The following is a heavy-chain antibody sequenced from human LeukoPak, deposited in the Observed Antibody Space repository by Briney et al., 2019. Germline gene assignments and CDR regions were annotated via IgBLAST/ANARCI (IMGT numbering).Heavy chain of an antibody. V-gene: IGHV3-7*03. CDR2: VKQDGNEK. Sequence: PGGSLRLSCAASGFTFSTYWMSWVRQAPGKGLEWVATVKQDGNEKNYVDSVKGRFTISRDNGKNSLYLEMKNLSAEDTAVYYCSDPGVGFWGQGTLVTVSS. D-gene: IGHD3-3*01. CDR3: SDPGVGF. J-gene: IGHJ4*02. CDR1: GFTFSTYW.